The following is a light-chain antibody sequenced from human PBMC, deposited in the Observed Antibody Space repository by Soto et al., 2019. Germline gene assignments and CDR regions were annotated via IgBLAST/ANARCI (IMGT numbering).Light chain of an antibody. CDR2: DAS. J-gene: IGKJ1*01. V-gene: IGKV1-5*01. CDR3: QQYSTRST. Sequence: DIHMTQSPSTLPASVGDRVTITCQASQSISNWFAWYQQKPGKAPHLLIYDASSSQSGVPSRLSGSGFGTEFTLTIRSLQPGDSATYYCQQYSTRSTFGQGTKVDIK. CDR1: QSISNW.